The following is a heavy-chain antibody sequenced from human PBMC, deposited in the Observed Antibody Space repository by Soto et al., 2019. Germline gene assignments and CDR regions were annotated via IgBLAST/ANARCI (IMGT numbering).Heavy chain of an antibody. J-gene: IGHJ4*02. CDR2: ISGSGGST. Sequence: GGSLRLSCAASGFTFSSYAMSWVRQAPGKGLEWVSAISGSGGSTYYADSVKGRFTISRDNSKNTLYLQMNSLRAEDTAVYYCARPRRSYYDIWSGYYTFDYWGQGTLVTVSS. CDR3: ARPRRSYYDIWSGYYTFDY. D-gene: IGHD3-3*01. CDR1: GFTFSSYA. V-gene: IGHV3-23*01.